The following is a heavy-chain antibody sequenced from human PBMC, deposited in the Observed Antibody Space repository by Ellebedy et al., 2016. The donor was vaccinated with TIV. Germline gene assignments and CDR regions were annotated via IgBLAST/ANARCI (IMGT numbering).Heavy chain of an antibody. Sequence: MPSETLSLTCTVSGTSISSYYWSWIRQPAGKGLEWIGRIYTSGSTYYNPSLKSRASMSVDTSNNHFSLRLNSVTAADTAVYYCVRGRGIAVAGTYEDTWFDPWGQGTLVTVSS. V-gene: IGHV4-4*07. CDR1: GTSISSYY. CDR3: VRGRGIAVAGTYEDTWFDP. D-gene: IGHD6-19*01. CDR2: IYTSGST. J-gene: IGHJ5*02.